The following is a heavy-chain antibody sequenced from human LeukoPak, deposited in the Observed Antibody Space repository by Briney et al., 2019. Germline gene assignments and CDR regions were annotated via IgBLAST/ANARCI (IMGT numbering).Heavy chain of an antibody. CDR1: GFTFSSYA. CDR3: ARDGGSGSYFDY. CDR2: ISYDGSNK. V-gene: IGHV3-30*04. D-gene: IGHD1-26*01. Sequence: GRSLRLSCAASGFTFSSYAMHWVRQAPGKGLEWVAVISYDGSNKYYADSVKGRFTISRDNSKNTLYLQMNSLRAEDTAVNYCARDGGSGSYFDYWGQGTLVTVSS. J-gene: IGHJ4*02.